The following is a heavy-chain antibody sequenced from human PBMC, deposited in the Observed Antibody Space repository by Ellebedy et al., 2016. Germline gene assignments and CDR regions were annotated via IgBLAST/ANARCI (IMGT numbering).Heavy chain of an antibody. CDR2: IVVGSGNT. CDR1: GFTFTSSA. CDR3: AAPTHGDYPAPWYGMDV. V-gene: IGHV1-58*01. Sequence: ASVKVSCKASGFTFTSSAVQWARQARGQRLEWIGWIVVGSGNTNYAQKFQERVTITRDMSTSTAYMELSSLRSEDTAVYYCAAPTHGDYPAPWYGMDVWGQGTTVTVSS. J-gene: IGHJ6*02. D-gene: IGHD4-17*01.